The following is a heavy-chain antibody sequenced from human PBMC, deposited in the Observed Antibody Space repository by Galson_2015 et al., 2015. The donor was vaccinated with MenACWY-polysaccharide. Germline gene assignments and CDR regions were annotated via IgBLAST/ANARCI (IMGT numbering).Heavy chain of an antibody. V-gene: IGHV3-33*01. CDR3: ARDVHYNDYLGYYFDY. Sequence: RLSCAASDFTFSAHGMHWVRQAPGKGLEWVAAIWYDGGKRYYADAVEGRFAVSRDNSQSTLYLQMDSLGVEDTAMYYCARDVHYNDYLGYYFDYWGQGTLVTVSS. D-gene: IGHD4-11*01. CDR1: DFTFSAHG. CDR2: IWYDGGKR. J-gene: IGHJ4*01.